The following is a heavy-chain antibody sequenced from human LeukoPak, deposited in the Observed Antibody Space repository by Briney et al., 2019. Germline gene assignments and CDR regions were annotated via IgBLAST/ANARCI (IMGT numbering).Heavy chain of an antibody. Sequence: GRSLRLSCAASGFSFSTYTMHWARQAPGKGPEWVAVLWYDGSQKYYADSVKGRFTVSRDNAKNTFFLQMRSLRVEDTAVYYCARDRDWDPWGQGTLVTVSS. V-gene: IGHV3-30-3*01. CDR2: LWYDGSQK. CDR3: ARDRDWDP. D-gene: IGHD3/OR15-3a*01. J-gene: IGHJ5*02. CDR1: GFSFSTYT.